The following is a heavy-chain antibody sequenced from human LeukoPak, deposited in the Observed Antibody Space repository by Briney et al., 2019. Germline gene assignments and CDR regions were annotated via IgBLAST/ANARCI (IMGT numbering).Heavy chain of an antibody. D-gene: IGHD5-12*01. CDR2: IHYSGTT. V-gene: IGHV4-39*07. CDR1: GFTFSSYA. CDR3: ARDQRLYSGYDFWFDP. Sequence: PGGSLRLSCAASGFTFSSYAMSWVRQAPGKGLEWIASIHYSGTTYYKPSLKSRVTISVDTSKNQFSLRLSSVTAADTAVYYCARDQRLYSGYDFWFDPWGQGTLVKVSS. J-gene: IGHJ5*02.